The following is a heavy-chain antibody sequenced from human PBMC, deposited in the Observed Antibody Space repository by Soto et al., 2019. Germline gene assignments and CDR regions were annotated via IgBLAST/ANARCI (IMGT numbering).Heavy chain of an antibody. CDR2: INPNGGST. V-gene: IGHV1-46*01. CDR3: ARGLTSGDY. J-gene: IGHJ4*02. D-gene: IGHD7-27*01. Sequence: QVQLVQSGAEVKNPGASVKVSCKASGYTFTSFYIHWVRQAPGQGLEWMAIINPNGGSTHYAQNLQGRVTLTRDTSTNTVYMELSSLRSEDTAVYYCARGLTSGDYWGQGTLVTVSS. CDR1: GYTFTSFY.